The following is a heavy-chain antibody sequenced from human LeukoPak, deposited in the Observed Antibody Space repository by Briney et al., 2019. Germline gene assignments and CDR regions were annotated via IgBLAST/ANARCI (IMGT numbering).Heavy chain of an antibody. J-gene: IGHJ6*03. CDR1: GYPFTGYY. V-gene: IGHV1-2*02. D-gene: IGHD3-10*01. CDR3: ATEAQYGLRGVAYFYYMHV. CDR2: VNPRNGGT. Sequence: ASVKVSCKASGYPFTGYYVHWVRQAPGHGLEWMGWVNPRNGGTHPAQKFQGRVSMTGDTSITTAYMELSSLTSDDTAVYYCATEAQYGLRGVAYFYYMHVWGTGTTVTVSS.